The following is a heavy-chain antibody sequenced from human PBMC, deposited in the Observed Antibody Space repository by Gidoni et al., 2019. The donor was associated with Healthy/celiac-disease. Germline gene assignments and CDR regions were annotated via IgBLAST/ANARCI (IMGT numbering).Heavy chain of an antibody. CDR2: ISYDGSNK. CDR3: ARSEPGRKFDY. J-gene: IGHJ4*02. V-gene: IGHV3-30-3*01. CDR1: TFSSYA. D-gene: IGHD6-6*01. Sequence: QVQLVESGGGVVQPGRSLRLTFSSYAMHWVRQAPGKGLEWVAVISYDGSNKYYADSVKGRFTISRDNSKNTLYLQMNSLRAEDTAVYYCARSEPGRKFDYWGQGTLFTVSS.